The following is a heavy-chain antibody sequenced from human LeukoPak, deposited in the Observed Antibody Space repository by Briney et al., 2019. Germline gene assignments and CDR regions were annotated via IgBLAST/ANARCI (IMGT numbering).Heavy chain of an antibody. CDR1: GGSFSGYY. D-gene: IGHD2-21*01. CDR3: ARHPVFTQISNWFDP. J-gene: IGHJ5*02. V-gene: IGHV4-34*01. CDR2: INHSGST. Sequence: SETLSLTCAVYGGSFSGYYWSWIRQPPGKGLEWIGEINHSGSTNYNPSLKSRVTISVDTSKNQFSLKLSSVTAADTAVYYCARHPVFTQISNWFDPWGQGTLVTVSS.